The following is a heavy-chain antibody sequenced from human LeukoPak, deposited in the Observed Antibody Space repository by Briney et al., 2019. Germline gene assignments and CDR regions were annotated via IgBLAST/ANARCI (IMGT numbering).Heavy chain of an antibody. CDR3: ARGKSGLYTFDY. CDR2: IYSGGST. Sequence: GGSLRLSCAASGFTVSSNYMSWVRQAPAKGLEWVSVIYSGGSTYYADSVKGRFTIPRHNSKNTLYLQMNSLRAEDTAVYYCARGKSGLYTFDYWGQGTLVTVSS. D-gene: IGHD3-16*01. J-gene: IGHJ4*02. CDR1: GFTVSSNY. V-gene: IGHV3-53*04.